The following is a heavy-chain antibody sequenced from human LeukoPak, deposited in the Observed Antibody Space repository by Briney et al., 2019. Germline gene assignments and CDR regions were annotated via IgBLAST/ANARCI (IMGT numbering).Heavy chain of an antibody. Sequence: PGGSLRLSCAASGFTVSNNYMSWVRQAPGKGLVWVSRINSDGSSTSYADSVKGRFTISRDNAKNTLYLQMNSLRAEDTAVYYCARDHSQYYYDSSGQVDWGQGTLVTVSS. D-gene: IGHD3-22*01. CDR3: ARDHSQYYYDSSGQVD. V-gene: IGHV3-74*01. CDR1: GFTVSNNY. J-gene: IGHJ4*02. CDR2: INSDGSST.